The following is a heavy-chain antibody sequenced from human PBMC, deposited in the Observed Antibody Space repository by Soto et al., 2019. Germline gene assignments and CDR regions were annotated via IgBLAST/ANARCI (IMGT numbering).Heavy chain of an antibody. Sequence: SETLSLTCTVSGGSISSGGYYWSWIRQHPGKGLEWIGYIYYSGSTYYNPSLKSRVTISVDTSKNQFSLKLSSVTAADTAVYYCARSPFVGSYGPFDIWGQGTMVTGS. D-gene: IGHD1-26*01. CDR2: IYYSGST. CDR1: GGSISSGGYY. CDR3: ARSPFVGSYGPFDI. J-gene: IGHJ3*02. V-gene: IGHV4-31*03.